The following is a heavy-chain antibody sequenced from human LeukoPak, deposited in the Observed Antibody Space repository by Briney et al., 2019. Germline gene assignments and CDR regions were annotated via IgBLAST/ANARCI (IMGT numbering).Heavy chain of an antibody. CDR3: ARDQVVATTRAPFDY. J-gene: IGHJ4*02. D-gene: IGHD5-12*01. V-gene: IGHV1-69*04. CDR1: GGTFSSYA. CDR2: IIPILGIA. Sequence: SVKVSFKASGGTFSSYAISWVRQAPGQGLEWMGRIIPILGIANYAQKFQGRVTITADKSTSTAYMELSSLRSEDTAVYYCARDQVVATTRAPFDYWGQGTLVTVSS.